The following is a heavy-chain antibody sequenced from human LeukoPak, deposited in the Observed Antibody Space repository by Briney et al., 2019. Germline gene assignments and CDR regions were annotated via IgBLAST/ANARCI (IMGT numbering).Heavy chain of an antibody. Sequence: GRFTISRDSSKNTLYLQMNSLRAEDTAVYYCASPTGDNDAFDIWGQGTMVTVSS. CDR3: ASPTGDNDAFDI. J-gene: IGHJ3*02. V-gene: IGHV3-30*07. D-gene: IGHD7-27*01.